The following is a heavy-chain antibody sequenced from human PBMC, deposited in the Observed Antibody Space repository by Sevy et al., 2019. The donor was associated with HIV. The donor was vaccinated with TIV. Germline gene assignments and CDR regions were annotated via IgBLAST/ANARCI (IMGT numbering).Heavy chain of an antibody. J-gene: IGHJ2*01. V-gene: IGHV4-34*01. CDR3: ARGGERVIPSPVLGLGPWTKYWYFDL. CDR1: VGSFSNYY. D-gene: IGHD3-16*02. CDR2: INHSGST. Sequence: SETLSLTCAVYVGSFSNYYWNWIRQPPGKGLEWIGEINHSGSTNYNPSLKSRVTMSVDTSKNQFSLKLSSVTAADTAIYYCARGGERVIPSPVLGLGPWTKYWYFDLWGRGTLVTVSS.